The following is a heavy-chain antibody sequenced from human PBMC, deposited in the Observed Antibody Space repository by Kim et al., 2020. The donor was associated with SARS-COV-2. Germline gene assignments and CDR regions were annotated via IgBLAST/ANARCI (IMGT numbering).Heavy chain of an antibody. D-gene: IGHD1-26*01. V-gene: IGHV3-9*01. CDR3: AKGRVGATTGADYYYGMDV. J-gene: IGHJ6*02. Sequence: GRLHISRDNAKNSLYLQMNSLRAEDTALYYCAKGRVGATTGADYYYGMDVWGQGTTVTVSS.